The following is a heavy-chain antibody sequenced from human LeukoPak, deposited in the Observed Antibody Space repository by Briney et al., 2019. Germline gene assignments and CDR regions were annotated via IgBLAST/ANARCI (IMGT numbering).Heavy chain of an antibody. Sequence: PGGSLRLSCAASGLTFSSYGMHWVRQAPGKGLEWVAVIWYDGSNKFYADSVKGRFTISRDNSKNTLYLQMNSLRAEDTAVYYCSREYSAGWFDPWGQGTLVTVSS. D-gene: IGHD6-13*01. CDR3: SREYSAGWFDP. J-gene: IGHJ5*02. CDR1: GLTFSSYG. V-gene: IGHV3-33*01. CDR2: IWYDGSNK.